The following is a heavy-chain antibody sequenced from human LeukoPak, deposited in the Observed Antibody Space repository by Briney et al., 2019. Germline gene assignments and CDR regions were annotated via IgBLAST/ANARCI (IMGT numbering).Heavy chain of an antibody. CDR3: ARDEGIVGAQDV. Sequence: GGSRRLSCEASGFSFSDAWMSWVRQAPGKGLVWVSRINTDGSSTSYADSVKGRFTISRDNAKNTLYLQMNSLRAEDTAVYYCARDEGIVGAQDVWGKGTTVTVSS. CDR2: INTDGSST. D-gene: IGHD1-26*01. CDR1: GFSFSDAW. J-gene: IGHJ6*04. V-gene: IGHV3-74*01.